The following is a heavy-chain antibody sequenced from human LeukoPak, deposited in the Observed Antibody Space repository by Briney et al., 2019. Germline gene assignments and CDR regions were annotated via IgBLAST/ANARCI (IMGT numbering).Heavy chain of an antibody. Sequence: ASVKVSCKASGYTFTGYYMHWVRQAPGQGLEWMGRINPNSGGTNYAQKFQGRVTMTRDTSISTAYMELSRLRSDDTAVYYCASGVVVVAATLSYWFDPWGQGTLVTVSS. CDR1: GYTFTGYY. J-gene: IGHJ5*02. D-gene: IGHD2-15*01. V-gene: IGHV1-2*06. CDR3: ASGVVVVAATLSYWFDP. CDR2: INPNSGGT.